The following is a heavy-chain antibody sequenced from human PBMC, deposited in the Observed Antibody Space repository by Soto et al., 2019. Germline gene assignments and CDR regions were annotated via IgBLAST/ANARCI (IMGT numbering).Heavy chain of an antibody. CDR1: GYAFSYYY. Sequence: ASVKVSFKACGYAFSYYYLHWVRQAPGQGLEGMGWINPDTGGTKFEQKFQGRVTLTRDTSIRTAYMELSSLTSDDKAVYYCAREGGAGTNEKTSSYKLFDSWGQGTLVTVSS. CDR3: AREGGAGTNEKTSSYKLFDS. CDR2: INPDTGGT. D-gene: IGHD1-7*01. J-gene: IGHJ5*01. V-gene: IGHV1-2*02.